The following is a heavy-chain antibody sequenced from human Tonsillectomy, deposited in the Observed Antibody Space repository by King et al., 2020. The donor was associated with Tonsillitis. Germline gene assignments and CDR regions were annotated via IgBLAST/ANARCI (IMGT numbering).Heavy chain of an antibody. CDR3: ARQVVPATIGWFDP. J-gene: IGHJ5*02. V-gene: IGHV5-51*01. D-gene: IGHD2-2*01. Sequence: QLVQSGAEVKKPGASLKISCKGSGYSFTSNWIAWVRQMPGKGLEWMGIIFPADSDTRYSPSFQGQVTISADKSISTAYLQWSSLKASDTAMYYCARQVVPATIGWFDPWGQGTLVTVSS. CDR2: IFPADSDT. CDR1: GYSFTSNW.